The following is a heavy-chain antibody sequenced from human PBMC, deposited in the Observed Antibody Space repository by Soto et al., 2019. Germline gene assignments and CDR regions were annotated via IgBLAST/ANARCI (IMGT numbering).Heavy chain of an antibody. CDR3: ERDGVYYDSSYGMDV. CDR1: GFTFSSYG. V-gene: IGHV3-33*01. CDR2: IWYDGSNK. Sequence: QVQLVESGGGVVQPGSSLSLSCAASGFTFSSYGMHWVRQAPGKGLEWVAVIWYDGSNKYYADSVKGRFTISRDNSKNTLYLQMNSLRAEDTAVYYCERDGVYYDSSYGMDVWGQGTTVTVSS. J-gene: IGHJ6*02. D-gene: IGHD3-22*01.